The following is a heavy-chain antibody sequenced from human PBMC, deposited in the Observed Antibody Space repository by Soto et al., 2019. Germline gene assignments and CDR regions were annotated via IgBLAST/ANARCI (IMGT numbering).Heavy chain of an antibody. CDR1: GGSISSSSYY. CDR3: ARLVYDSSGYRPG. CDR2: IYYSGST. J-gene: IGHJ4*02. V-gene: IGHV4-39*01. D-gene: IGHD3-22*01. Sequence: SETLSLTCTVSGGSISSSSYYWGWIRQPPGKGLEWIGSIYYSGSTYYNTSLKSRVTISVDTSKKQSSLKLSSVTAADTAVYYCARLVYDSSGYRPGWGQGTLVT.